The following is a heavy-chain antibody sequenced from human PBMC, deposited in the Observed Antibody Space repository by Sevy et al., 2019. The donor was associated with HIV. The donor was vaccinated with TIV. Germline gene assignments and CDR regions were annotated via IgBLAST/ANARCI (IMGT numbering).Heavy chain of an antibody. CDR1: GFTFSSYS. D-gene: IGHD4-17*01. J-gene: IGHJ5*02. CDR2: ISSSSSYI. Sequence: GGSLRLSCAASGFTFSSYSMNWVRQAPGKGLEWVSSISSSSSYIYYVDPVKGRLTISRDNAKNSLYLQMNSLRAEDTAVYYCARDVGDYVGWFDPWGQGTLVTVSS. V-gene: IGHV3-21*01. CDR3: ARDVGDYVGWFDP.